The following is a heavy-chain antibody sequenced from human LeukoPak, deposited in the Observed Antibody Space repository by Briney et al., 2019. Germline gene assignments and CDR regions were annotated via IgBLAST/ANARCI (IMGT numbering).Heavy chain of an antibody. V-gene: IGHV1-2*02. CDR2: INPNSGGT. CDR3: ARAVGSGSYYIHHHSLNWFDP. D-gene: IGHD3-10*01. Sequence: ASVKVSCKASGYTFTGYYMHWVRQAPGQGLEWMGWINPNSGGTNYAQKFQGRVTMTRDTSISTACMELGRLRSDDTAVYYCARAVGSGSYYIHHHSLNWFDPWGQGTLVTVSS. CDR1: GYTFTGYY. J-gene: IGHJ5*02.